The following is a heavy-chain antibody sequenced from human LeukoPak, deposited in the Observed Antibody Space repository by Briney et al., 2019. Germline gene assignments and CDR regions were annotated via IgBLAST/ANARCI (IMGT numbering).Heavy chain of an antibody. CDR2: IYTSGST. V-gene: IGHV4-4*07. D-gene: IGHD6-6*01. Sequence: SETLSLTCTVSGGSISSYYWSWIRQPAGKGLEWIGRIYTSGSTNYNPSLKSRVTISVDTSKNQFSLKLSSVTAADTAVYYCARVEYSSSTGWYFDLWGRGTLVTVSS. CDR1: GGSISSYY. CDR3: ARVEYSSSTGWYFDL. J-gene: IGHJ2*01.